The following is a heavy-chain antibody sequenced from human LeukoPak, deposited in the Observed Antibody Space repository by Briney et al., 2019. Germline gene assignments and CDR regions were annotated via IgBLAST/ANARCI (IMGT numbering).Heavy chain of an antibody. Sequence: GGTLRLSCAASGFTFSTFAMIWVRQPPGKGLEWVSSIFPSGGEIHYADSVRGRFTISRDNSKSTLSLQMNSLRAEDTAIYYCPTYRQVLLPFESWGQGTLVNVSS. CDR3: PTYRQVLLPFES. CDR1: GFTFSTFA. CDR2: IFPSGGEI. D-gene: IGHD2-8*02. J-gene: IGHJ4*02. V-gene: IGHV3-23*01.